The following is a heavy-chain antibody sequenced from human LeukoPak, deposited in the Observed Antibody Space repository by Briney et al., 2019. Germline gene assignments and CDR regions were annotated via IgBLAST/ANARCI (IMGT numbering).Heavy chain of an antibody. Sequence: TGGALRLSCAASGFTFSDYYMSWIRQAPGKGLEWVSYISFSVSTIYYADSVKGRFTISRDNAKNSLYLQMNSLRAEDTAVYYCAREDRYCTSTSCYGSNYWGQGTLVTVSS. CDR2: ISFSVSTI. V-gene: IGHV3-11*01. D-gene: IGHD2-2*01. CDR3: AREDRYCTSTSCYGSNY. CDR1: GFTFSDYY. J-gene: IGHJ4*02.